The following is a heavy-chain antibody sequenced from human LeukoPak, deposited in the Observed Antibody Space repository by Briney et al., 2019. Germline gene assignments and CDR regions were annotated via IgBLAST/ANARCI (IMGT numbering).Heavy chain of an antibody. J-gene: IGHJ4*02. CDR1: GGSISSGGYY. V-gene: IGHV4-30-2*01. CDR3: ARIAGDLKEYYFDY. Sequence: PSETLSLTCTVSGGSISSGGYYWSWIRQPPGKGLEWIGYIYHSGSTYYNPSLKSRVTISVDRSKNQFSLKLSSVTAADTAVYYCARIAGDLKEYYFDYWGQGTLVTVSS. CDR2: IYHSGST. D-gene: IGHD7-27*01.